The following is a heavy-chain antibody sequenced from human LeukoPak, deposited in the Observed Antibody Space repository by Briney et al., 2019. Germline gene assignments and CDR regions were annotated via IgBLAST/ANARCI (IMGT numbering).Heavy chain of an antibody. V-gene: IGHV3-30*03. D-gene: IGHD1-26*01. J-gene: IGHJ4*02. CDR2: ISYDGSNK. Sequence: GGSLRLSCAASGFTVSSNYMSWVRQAPGKGLEWVAVISYDGSNKYYGDSVKGRFTISRDNSKNTLYLQMNSLRVEDTAVYYCARDGGSYYFDYWGQGTLVTVSS. CDR1: GFTVSSNY. CDR3: ARDGGSYYFDY.